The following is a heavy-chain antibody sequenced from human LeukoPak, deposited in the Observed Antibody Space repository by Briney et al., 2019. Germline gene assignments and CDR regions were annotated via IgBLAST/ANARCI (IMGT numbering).Heavy chain of an antibody. D-gene: IGHD4-23*01. V-gene: IGHV5-51*01. Sequence: PGVPRKISFECCGYTFTNYWIGWAGQLAGKGLERMGIIYPGDSDIRYSPSFQGQVTISADKPISTAYLQWSSLKASGTAMYYCARQFGGNSEFDYWGQGTLVTVSS. CDR3: ARQFGGNSEFDY. J-gene: IGHJ4*02. CDR1: GYTFTNYW. CDR2: IYPGDSDI.